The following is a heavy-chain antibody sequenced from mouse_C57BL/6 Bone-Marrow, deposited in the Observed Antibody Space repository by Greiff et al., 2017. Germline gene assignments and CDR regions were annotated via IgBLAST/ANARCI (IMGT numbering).Heavy chain of an antibody. J-gene: IGHJ3*01. D-gene: IGHD2-4*01. Sequence: VKLMESGAELVRPGTSVKVSCKASGYAFTNYLIEWVKQRPGQGLEWIGVINPGSGGTNYNEKFKGKGTLTADKSSSTAYMQLSSLTSEDSAVYFCARDYDYDGAYWGQGTLVTVSA. CDR2: INPGSGGT. CDR3: ARDYDYDGAY. CDR1: GYAFTNYL. V-gene: IGHV1-54*01.